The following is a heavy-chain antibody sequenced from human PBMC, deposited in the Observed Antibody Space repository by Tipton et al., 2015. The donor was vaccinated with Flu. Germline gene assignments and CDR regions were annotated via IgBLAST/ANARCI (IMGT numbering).Heavy chain of an antibody. V-gene: IGHV1-2*02. CDR3: ARVHDYYYGMDV. J-gene: IGHJ6*02. CDR1: GYTFTGYY. CDR2: INPNSGGT. Sequence: QLVQSGAEVKKPGASVKVSCKASGYTFTGYYMHWVRQAPGQGLEWMGWINPNSGGTNYVQKFQGRVTMTRDTSISTAYMELSRLRSDDTAVYYCARVHDYYYGMDVWGQGTTVTVSS.